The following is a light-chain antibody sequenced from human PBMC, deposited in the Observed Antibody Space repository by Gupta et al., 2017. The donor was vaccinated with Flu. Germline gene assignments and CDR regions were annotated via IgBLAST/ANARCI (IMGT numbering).Light chain of an antibody. V-gene: IGLV3-21*02. CDR1: NVVRKR. Sequence: SYVLTQPPSLSVAPGQTARINCKGNNVVRKRVHWYQQKAGKAPVVVVYDDTDRPSGIPDRFSGSNSGDTATLTISRVEAGDEADYYCQVWDSDSGVVFGGGTKVTVL. CDR2: DDT. J-gene: IGLJ2*01. CDR3: QVWDSDSGVV.